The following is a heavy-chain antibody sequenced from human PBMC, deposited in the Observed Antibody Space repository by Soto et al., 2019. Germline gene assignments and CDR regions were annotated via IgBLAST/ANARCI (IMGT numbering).Heavy chain of an antibody. CDR2: SSAYNGNT. CDR3: ARDRPTTVTTTGTFDY. CDR1: GYTFTSYG. Sequence: QVQLVQSGAEMKKPGASVKVSCKASGYTFTSYGISWVRQAPGQGLEWMGWSSAYNGNTNYAQKLQGRVTMTTDTSTSTAYMELRSLGSDDTAVYYCARDRPTTVTTTGTFDYWGQGTLVTVSS. J-gene: IGHJ4*02. D-gene: IGHD4-17*01. V-gene: IGHV1-18*01.